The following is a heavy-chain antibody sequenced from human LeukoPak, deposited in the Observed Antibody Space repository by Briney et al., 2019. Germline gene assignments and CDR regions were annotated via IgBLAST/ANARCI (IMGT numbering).Heavy chain of an antibody. J-gene: IGHJ4*02. CDR3: AREASSRGDSFDY. CDR2: ISTGSSYI. Sequence: GGSLRLTCAASGFTFSNYGIHWVRQAPGKGLEWVSSISTGSSYIYYADSVKGRFTVSRDNAKNSLYLQMNSLRAEDTAVYYCAREASSRGDSFDYWGQGTLVTVSS. D-gene: IGHD6-13*01. V-gene: IGHV3-21*01. CDR1: GFTFSNYG.